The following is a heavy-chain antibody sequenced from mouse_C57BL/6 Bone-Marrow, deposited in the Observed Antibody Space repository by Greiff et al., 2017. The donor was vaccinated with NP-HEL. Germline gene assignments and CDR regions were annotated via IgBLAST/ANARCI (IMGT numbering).Heavy chain of an antibody. Sequence: EVQLVESGGGLVKPGGSLKLSCAASGFTFSSYTMSWVRQTPEKRLEWVATISGGGGNTYYPDSVKGRFTISRDNATNTLYLQLRSLPSEDTALDDCARYYAGYYGPGDYWGQGTTLTVSS. CDR3: ARYYAGYYGPGDY. D-gene: IGHD2-3*01. CDR2: ISGGGGNT. J-gene: IGHJ2*01. CDR1: GFTFSSYT. V-gene: IGHV5-9*01.